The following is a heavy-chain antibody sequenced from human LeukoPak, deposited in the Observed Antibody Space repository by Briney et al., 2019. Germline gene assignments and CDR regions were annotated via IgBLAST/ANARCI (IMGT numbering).Heavy chain of an antibody. V-gene: IGHV3-7*01. D-gene: IGHD5-24*01. CDR2: INPAGRDT. J-gene: IGHJ5*02. CDR3: ARASWRA. Sequence: GGSLRLSCEGSGFTFSDYWMGWVRQAPGKGLEWVANINPAGRDTYYVDSVKGRFTISRDNVKTSTFLQMNSLRAEDTAAYYCARASWRAWGQGTLVTVSS. CDR1: GFTFSDYW.